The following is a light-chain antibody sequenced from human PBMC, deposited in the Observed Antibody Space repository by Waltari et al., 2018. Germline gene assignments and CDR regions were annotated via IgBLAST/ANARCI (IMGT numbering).Light chain of an antibody. Sequence: YVLTQPPSVSVAPGKTATITCWEDNIETKIVHWYQQKPGPAPILIMCYDSERPSGIPERCSGSNSGNPATLTISRVDAGDEADYYCQVWDSYRHHYVFGTGTKVTVL. CDR3: QVWDSYRHHYV. J-gene: IGLJ1*01. V-gene: IGLV3-21*04. CDR1: NIETKI. CDR2: YDS.